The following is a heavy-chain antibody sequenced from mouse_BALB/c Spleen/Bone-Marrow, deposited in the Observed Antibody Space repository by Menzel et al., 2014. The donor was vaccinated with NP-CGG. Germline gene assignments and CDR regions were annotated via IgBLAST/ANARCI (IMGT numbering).Heavy chain of an antibody. CDR2: INPSNGGT. V-gene: IGHV1S81*02. CDR1: GYSFTRYY. CDR3: TRSNYGYWYFDV. D-gene: IGHD1-1*01. Sequence: VQLQQSGAELVKPGALVKLSCKASGYSFTRYYMYWVKQRPGQGLEWIGEINPSNGGTNFNEKFKSKATLTVDKSSSTAYMQFSSLTSEDSAVYYCTRSNYGYWYFDVWGAGTTVTVSS. J-gene: IGHJ1*01.